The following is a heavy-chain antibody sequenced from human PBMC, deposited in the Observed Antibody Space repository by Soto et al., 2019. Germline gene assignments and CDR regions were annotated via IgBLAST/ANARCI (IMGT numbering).Heavy chain of an antibody. D-gene: IGHD3-3*01. CDR1: GFTFSNAW. V-gene: IGHV3-15*01. CDR3: TTGPTRFLEWLL. CDR2: IKSKTDGGTT. Sequence: GGSLRLSCAASGFTFSNAWMSWVRQAPGKGLEWVGRIKSKTDGGTTDYAAPVKGRFTISRDDSKNTLYLQMNSLKTEDTAVYYCTTGPTRFLEWLLWGQGTLVTVSS. J-gene: IGHJ4*02.